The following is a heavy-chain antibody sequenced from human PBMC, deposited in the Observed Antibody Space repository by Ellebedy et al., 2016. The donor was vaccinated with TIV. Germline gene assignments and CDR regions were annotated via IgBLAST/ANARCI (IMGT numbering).Heavy chain of an antibody. CDR2: INAGNGNT. D-gene: IGHD3-10*01. J-gene: IGHJ6*02. CDR1: GYTLTSYA. CDR3: ARDSGSSVLLWFGEPRGLDYYGMDV. V-gene: IGHV1-3*01. Sequence: ASVKVSXKASGYTLTSYAMHWVRQAPGQRLEWMGWINAGNGNTKYSQKFQGRVTITRDTSASTAYMELSSLRSEDTAVYYCARDSGSSVLLWFGEPRGLDYYGMDVWGQGTTVTVSS.